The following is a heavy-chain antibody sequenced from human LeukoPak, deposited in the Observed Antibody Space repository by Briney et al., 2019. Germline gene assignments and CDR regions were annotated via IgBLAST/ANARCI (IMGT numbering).Heavy chain of an antibody. CDR1: GYSISSGYY. CDR3: AKDIGPLTHHYDRSAYSGAFDS. Sequence: SETLSLTCTVSGYSISSGYYWGWIRQPPGKGLEWIGSIYHSGSTYYNPSLKSRVTISVDTSKNQFSLKLSSVTAADTALYYCAKDIGPLTHHYDRSAYSGAFDSWGQGTLVTVSS. D-gene: IGHD3-22*01. CDR2: IYHSGST. V-gene: IGHV4-38-2*02. J-gene: IGHJ4*02.